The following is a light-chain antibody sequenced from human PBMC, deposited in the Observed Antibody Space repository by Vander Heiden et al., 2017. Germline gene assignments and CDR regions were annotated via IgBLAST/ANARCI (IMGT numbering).Light chain of an antibody. CDR3: VQGRNWPIT. J-gene: IGKJ5*01. Sequence: DIVLTQSPLSLPVTLGQPASISSRSSQSLVHTGGNTYLHWFQQRAGQSPRRLIYQVSNRDPGVPDRFSGSGSGTDFTLKISRVEAEDVGIYYCVQGRNWPITFGQGTRLEIK. CDR2: QVS. V-gene: IGKV2-30*02. CDR1: QSLVHTGGNTY.